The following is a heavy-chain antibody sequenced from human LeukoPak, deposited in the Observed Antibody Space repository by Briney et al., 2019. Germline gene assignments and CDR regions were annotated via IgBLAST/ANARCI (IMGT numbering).Heavy chain of an antibody. Sequence: GASVKVSCKASGYTFTSYYIHWVRQAPGQGLEWIGWIIPNSGGTNYAQNFQGRVTMTTDTSTSTAYMELRSLRSDDTAVYYCARVRAVFGGGYSSSWDRHNWFDPWGQGTLVTVSS. CDR3: ARVRAVFGGGYSSSWDRHNWFDP. D-gene: IGHD6-13*01. CDR2: IIPNSGGT. CDR1: GYTFTSYY. J-gene: IGHJ5*02. V-gene: IGHV1-2*02.